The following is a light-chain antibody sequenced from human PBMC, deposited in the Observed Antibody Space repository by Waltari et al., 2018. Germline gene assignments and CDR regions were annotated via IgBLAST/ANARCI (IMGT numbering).Light chain of an antibody. J-gene: IGKJ4*01. CDR3: QQYGSSPLT. Sequence: EIVLTQSPGTLSLSPGERATLSCRASQSVSSSYLAWYQQKPGRDPRLLIYGASSRATGIPDRFSGSGSGTDFTLTISRLEPEDFAVYYCQQYGSSPLTFGGGTKVEIK. V-gene: IGKV3-20*01. CDR2: GAS. CDR1: QSVSSSY.